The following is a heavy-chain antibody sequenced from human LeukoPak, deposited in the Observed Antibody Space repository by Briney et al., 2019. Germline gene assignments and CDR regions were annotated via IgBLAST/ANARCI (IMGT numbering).Heavy chain of an antibody. J-gene: IGHJ3*02. CDR3: ARDRGAADAFDI. CDR1: GFTFSSYS. D-gene: IGHD3-10*01. Sequence: GGSLRLSCAASGFTFSSYSMNWVRQAPGKGLEWVSYISSSSSTICYADSVKGRFTISRDNAKNSLYLQMNSLRAEDTAVYYCARDRGAADAFDIWGQGTMVTVSS. CDR2: ISSSSSTI. V-gene: IGHV3-48*01.